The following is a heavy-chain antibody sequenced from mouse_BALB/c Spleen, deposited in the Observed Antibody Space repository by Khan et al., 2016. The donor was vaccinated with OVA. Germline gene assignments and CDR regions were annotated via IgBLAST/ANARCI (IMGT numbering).Heavy chain of an antibody. Sequence: EVELVESGGGLVRPGGSLKLSCGASGFSFSSYSMSWVRQTPAKRLEWVATISSGGSYTYYPASVKGRFTISRDNAKNTLYLQLSSLKSEDSAMYYCTRQRGYYGSNPYFDNWGQGTTLTVSS. CDR1: GFSFSSYS. D-gene: IGHD1-1*01. V-gene: IGHV5-6-4*01. CDR2: ISSGGSYT. J-gene: IGHJ2*01. CDR3: TRQRGYYGSNPYFDN.